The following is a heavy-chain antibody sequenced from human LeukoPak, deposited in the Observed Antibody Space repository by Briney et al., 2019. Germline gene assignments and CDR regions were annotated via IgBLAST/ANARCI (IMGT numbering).Heavy chain of an antibody. Sequence: PGGSLRLSCAASGFTFSSYSMNWVRQAPGKGLEWVSYISSSSSTIYYADSVKGRFTISRDNAKNSLYLQMNSLRAEDTAVYYCATPTRGPLVYWGQGALVTVSS. J-gene: IGHJ4*02. CDR1: GFTFSSYS. V-gene: IGHV3-48*01. CDR3: ATPTRGPLVY. D-gene: IGHD3-10*01. CDR2: ISSSSSTI.